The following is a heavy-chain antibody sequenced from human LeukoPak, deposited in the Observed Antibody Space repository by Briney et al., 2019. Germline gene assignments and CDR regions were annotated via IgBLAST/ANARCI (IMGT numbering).Heavy chain of an antibody. Sequence: SETLSLTCTVSGGSISSGGYYWSWIRQPAGKGLEWIGRIYTSGSTNYNPSLKSRVTMSVDTSKNQFSLKLNSVTAADTAVYYCASNDCSGRSCYPYYFDYWGQGTLVTVSS. CDR1: GGSISSGGYY. V-gene: IGHV4-61*02. J-gene: IGHJ4*02. CDR2: IYTSGST. CDR3: ASNDCSGRSCYPYYFDY. D-gene: IGHD2-15*01.